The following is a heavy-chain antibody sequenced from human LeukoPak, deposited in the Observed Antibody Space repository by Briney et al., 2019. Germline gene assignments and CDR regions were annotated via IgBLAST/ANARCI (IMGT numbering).Heavy chain of an antibody. Sequence: GGSLRLSCATSGFIFSNYGMTWVRQAPGKGLEWVSSISPSNTYIDHADSVKGRFTISRDNAKYSLYLQMNSLRVEDTAIYYCARGGYRGMEINSWGQGTLVTVSS. J-gene: IGHJ4*02. D-gene: IGHD5-12*01. CDR1: GFIFSNYG. V-gene: IGHV3-21*01. CDR3: ARGGYRGMEINS. CDR2: ISPSNTYI.